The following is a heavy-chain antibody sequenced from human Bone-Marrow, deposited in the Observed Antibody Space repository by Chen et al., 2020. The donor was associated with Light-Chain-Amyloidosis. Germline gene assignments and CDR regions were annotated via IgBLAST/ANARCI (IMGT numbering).Heavy chain of an antibody. D-gene: IGHD1-1*01. CDR1: GFTFSSYW. CDR3: ATYNEIREPPYARYYYYGMDV. V-gene: IGHV3-7*01. Sequence: EVQLVESGGGLVQPGGSLRLSCAASGFTFSSYWMSWVRQAPGKGLEWVANIKQDVSEKYYVDSVKGRFTIAGDNAKNSLYLQMNSLRAEDTAVYYCATYNEIREPPYARYYYYGMDVWGQGTTVTVSS. CDR2: IKQDVSEK. J-gene: IGHJ6*02.